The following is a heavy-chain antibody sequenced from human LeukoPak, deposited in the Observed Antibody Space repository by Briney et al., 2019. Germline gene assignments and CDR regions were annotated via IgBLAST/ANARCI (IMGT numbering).Heavy chain of an antibody. CDR3: ARQDGYCSGGSCFYYYYGMDV. J-gene: IGHJ6*02. CDR2: IYPGDSDT. V-gene: IGHV5-51*01. Sequence: GESLKISCKGSGYSFTNYWIGWVRQLPGKGLEWMGIIYPGDSDTRYGPSFQGQVIISADKSISTAYLQWSSLKASDTAMYYCARQDGYCSGGSCFYYYYGMDVWGQGTTVTVSS. D-gene: IGHD2-15*01. CDR1: GYSFTNYW.